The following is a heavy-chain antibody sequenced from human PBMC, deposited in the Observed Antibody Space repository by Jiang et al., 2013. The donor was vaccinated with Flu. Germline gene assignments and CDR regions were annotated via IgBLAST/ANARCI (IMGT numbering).Heavy chain of an antibody. CDR3: AAYVSGSYLADYYFHY. D-gene: IGHD3-10*01. CDR2: IDWEDDK. J-gene: IGHJ4*02. V-gene: IGHV2-70*01. CDR1: GFSLSTSGMC. Sequence: VKPTQTLTLTCTFSGFSLSTSGMCVSWIRQPPGKALEWLALIDWEDDKYYSTSLKTRLTISKDTSKNQVVLTMTNMDPVDTATYYCAAYVSGSYLADYYFHYWGQGTLVTVSS.